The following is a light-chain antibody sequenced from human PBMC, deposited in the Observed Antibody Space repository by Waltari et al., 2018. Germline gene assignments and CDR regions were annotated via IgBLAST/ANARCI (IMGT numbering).Light chain of an antibody. J-gene: IGKJ1*01. CDR3: QHYNSFPWT. V-gene: IGKV1-5*03. CDR2: KAS. Sequence: DIQMTQSPSTLSASVGDRVTITCRASQSISSWLAWYQQKPGKAPKFLIYKASNLESGVPSRFSGSGSGTEFTLTISSPQPDDFATYYCQHYNSFPWTFGQGTKVEIK. CDR1: QSISSW.